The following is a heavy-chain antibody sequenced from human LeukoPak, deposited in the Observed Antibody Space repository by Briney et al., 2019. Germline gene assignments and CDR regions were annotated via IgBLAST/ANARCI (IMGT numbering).Heavy chain of an antibody. D-gene: IGHD3-10*01. Sequence: GGSLRLSCAASGFTFSSYSMNWVRQAPGKGLEWVSSISSSSSYIYYADSVKGRFSISRDNAKNSLYLQMNSLRAEDMALYYCAKGDNYGSGTYYFDHWGQGTLVTVSS. CDR3: AKGDNYGSGTYYFDH. CDR1: GFTFSSYS. V-gene: IGHV3-21*04. J-gene: IGHJ4*02. CDR2: ISSSSSYI.